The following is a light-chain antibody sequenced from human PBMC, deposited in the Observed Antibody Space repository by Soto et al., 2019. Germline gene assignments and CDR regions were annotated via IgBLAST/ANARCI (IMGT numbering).Light chain of an antibody. V-gene: IGKV3-20*01. CDR1: QSVSSNY. J-gene: IGKJ5*01. CDR2: GAS. Sequence: LKKSPGTLSLSPGERATLSCRAIQSVSSNYLAWYQHKPGQAPRLLIYGASSRATGIPDRFSGSGSGTDFTLAISRLEPEDFAVYYCQQYGNSPPEPFGQGRLLEIK. CDR3: QQYGNSPPEP.